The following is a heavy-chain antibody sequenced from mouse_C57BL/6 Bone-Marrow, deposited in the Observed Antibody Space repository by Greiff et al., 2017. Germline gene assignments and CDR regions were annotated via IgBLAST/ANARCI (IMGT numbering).Heavy chain of an antibody. V-gene: IGHV1-55*01. CDR2: IYPGSGST. CDR3: ARSGPLGRSFDY. Sequence: QVQLQQPGAELVKPGASVKMSCKASGYTFTSYWITWVKQRPGQGLEWIGDIYPGSGSTNYNEKFKSKATLTVDTSSSTAYMQRSSLTSEDSAVFYCARSGPLGRSFDYWGQGTTLTVSS. D-gene: IGHD4-1*01. CDR1: GYTFTSYW. J-gene: IGHJ2*01.